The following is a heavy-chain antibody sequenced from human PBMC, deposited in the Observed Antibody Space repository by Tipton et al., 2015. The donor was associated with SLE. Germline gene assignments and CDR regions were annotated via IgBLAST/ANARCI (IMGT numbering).Heavy chain of an antibody. CDR1: GGSISNSRMY. CDR2: IFYSGRT. Sequence: TLSLTCAVSGGSISNSRMYWGWIRQPPGKGLEWIGSIFYSGRTYYNPSLKSRVTISMDSSKNHFSLKLTSVTVTDTAVYYCATQPTYYDSQQKEEDWGQGTLVTVSS. D-gene: IGHD3-22*01. V-gene: IGHV4-39*01. J-gene: IGHJ4*02. CDR3: ATQPTYYDSQQKEED.